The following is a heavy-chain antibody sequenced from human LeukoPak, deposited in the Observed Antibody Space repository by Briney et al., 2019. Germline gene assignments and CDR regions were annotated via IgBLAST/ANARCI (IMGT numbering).Heavy chain of an antibody. Sequence: SETLSLTCAVYGESFSGYYWTWIRQPPGKGLEWIGEINHRGSTNYNPSLKSRVTISVDTSKNQFSLRLSSVTAADTAVYYCAGGEVIIRGGYNWFDPWGQGTLVTVSS. CDR2: INHRGST. D-gene: IGHD3-3*01. V-gene: IGHV4-34*01. CDR1: GESFSGYY. CDR3: AGGEVIIRGGYNWFDP. J-gene: IGHJ5*02.